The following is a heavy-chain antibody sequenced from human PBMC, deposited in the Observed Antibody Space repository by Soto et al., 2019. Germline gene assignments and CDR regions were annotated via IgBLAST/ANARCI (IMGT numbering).Heavy chain of an antibody. J-gene: IGHJ4*02. D-gene: IGHD6-13*01. CDR1: GYTFTSYG. CDR3: ARDAAAALFDY. V-gene: IGHV1-18*01. Sequence: QVQLVQSGAEVKKPGASVKVSCKSSGYTFTSYGISWVRQAPGQGLEWMGWISAYNGKSNYAQNLQGRLTMTTDTYTSTAYMELTTLRSDDTAVYYCARDAAAALFDYWGQGTLVTVSS. CDR2: ISAYNGKS.